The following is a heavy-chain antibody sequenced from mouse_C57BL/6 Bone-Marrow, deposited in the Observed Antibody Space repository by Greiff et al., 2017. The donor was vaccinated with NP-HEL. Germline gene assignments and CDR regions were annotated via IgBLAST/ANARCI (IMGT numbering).Heavy chain of an antibody. CDR2: ISSGGSYT. J-gene: IGHJ3*01. Sequence: EVKLVESGGDLVKPGGSLKLSCAASGFTFSSYGMSWVRQTPDKRLEWVATISSGGSYTYYPDSVKGRFTISRDNAKNTLYLQMSSLKSEDTAMYYCASPYDYDVAWFAYGGQGTVVTVSA. V-gene: IGHV5-6*01. CDR1: GFTFSSYG. CDR3: ASPYDYDVAWFAY. D-gene: IGHD2-4*01.